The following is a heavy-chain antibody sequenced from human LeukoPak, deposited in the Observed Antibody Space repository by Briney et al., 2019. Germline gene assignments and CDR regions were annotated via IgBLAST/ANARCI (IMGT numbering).Heavy chain of an antibody. V-gene: IGHV3-23*01. CDR2: ISGSGGTT. D-gene: IGHD6-19*01. CDR3: AKKMGSSPYYSFDY. CDR1: GFTFSSYS. J-gene: IGHJ4*02. Sequence: GGSLRLSCAASGFTFSSYSMSCVRQAPGKGLEWVSVISGSGGTTYDADSVKGRFTISRDNSKNTLYLQMNSLRDEDTAVYYCAKKMGSSPYYSFDYWGQGTLVTVSS.